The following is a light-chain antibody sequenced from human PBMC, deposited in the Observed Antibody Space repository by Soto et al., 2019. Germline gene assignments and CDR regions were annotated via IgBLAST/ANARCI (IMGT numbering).Light chain of an antibody. CDR2: EVS. CDR3: SSYTSSSTRLVV. J-gene: IGLJ2*01. V-gene: IGLV2-14*01. CDR1: SSDVGGYKY. Sequence: QSALTQPASVSGSPGQSITISCTGTSSDVGGYKYVSWYRQHPGKAPKLIIYEVSNRPSGVSNRFSGSKSGSTASLTISGLQPEDEADYYCSSYTSSSTRLVVFGGGTKLTVL.